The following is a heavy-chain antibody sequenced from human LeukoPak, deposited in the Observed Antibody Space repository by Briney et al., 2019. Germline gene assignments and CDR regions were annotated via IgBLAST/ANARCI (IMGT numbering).Heavy chain of an antibody. Sequence: PGGSLRLSCAASGFTFDDYAMHWLRHAPGKGLEWVSGISWNSGSIGYADSVKGRFTISRDNAKNSLYLKKNSLRAEDTAVYYGARATVAGTSYYGMDVWGQGTTVTVSS. CDR3: ARATVAGTSYYGMDV. CDR2: ISWNSGSI. CDR1: GFTFDDYA. J-gene: IGHJ6*02. D-gene: IGHD6-19*01. V-gene: IGHV3-9*01.